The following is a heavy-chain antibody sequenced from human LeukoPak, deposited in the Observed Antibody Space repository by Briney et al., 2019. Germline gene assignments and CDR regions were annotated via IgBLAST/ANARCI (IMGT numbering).Heavy chain of an antibody. J-gene: IGHJ5*02. CDR1: GGSFSGYY. D-gene: IGHD5-18*01. CDR2: INHSGST. CDR3: ARGIQLWLNWFDP. V-gene: IGHV4-34*01. Sequence: PSETLSLTCAVYGGSFSGYYWSWIRQPPGKGLEWIGEINHSGSTNYSPSLKSRVTISVDTSKNQFSLKLSSVTAADTAVYYCARGIQLWLNWFDPWGQGTLVTVSS.